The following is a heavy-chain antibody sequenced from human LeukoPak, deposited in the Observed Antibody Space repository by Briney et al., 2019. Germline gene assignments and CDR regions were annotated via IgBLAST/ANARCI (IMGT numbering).Heavy chain of an antibody. Sequence: GGSLRLSCAASGFTFSDYYMSWIRQAPGKGLEWVSYISSSGSTIYYADSVKGRFTISRDNAKNSLYLQMNSPRAEDTAVYYCARVSGYYGSGSKTYYFDYWGQGTLVTVSS. V-gene: IGHV3-11*01. D-gene: IGHD3-10*01. CDR2: ISSSGSTI. CDR3: ARVSGYYGSGSKTYYFDY. J-gene: IGHJ4*02. CDR1: GFTFSDYY.